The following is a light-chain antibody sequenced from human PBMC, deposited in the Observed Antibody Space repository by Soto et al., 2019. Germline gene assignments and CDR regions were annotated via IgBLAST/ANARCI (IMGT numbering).Light chain of an antibody. Sequence: DIQMTQSPSSLSASVGDRVTISCRASESIATYLHWLQQKPGKAPTVLIYAASSLQSGVPSRFSGRGSGTDFTLTITDLQPEDLATYYCHQSFTTPQTFGQGTTVEI. V-gene: IGKV1-39*01. CDR2: AAS. CDR3: HQSFTTPQT. CDR1: ESIATY. J-gene: IGKJ1*01.